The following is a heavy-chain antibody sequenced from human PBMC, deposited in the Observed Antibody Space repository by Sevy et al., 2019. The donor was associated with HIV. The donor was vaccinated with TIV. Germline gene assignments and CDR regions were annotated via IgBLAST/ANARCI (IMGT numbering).Heavy chain of an antibody. CDR3: ARAEGQWLAFDY. V-gene: IGHV1-69*13. CDR2: IIPIFGTA. CDR1: GGTFSSYA. D-gene: IGHD6-19*01. J-gene: IGHJ4*02. Sequence: SVKVSCKASGGTFSSYAISWVRQAPGQGLEWMGGIIPIFGTANYAQKFQGRVTITADESTSTAYMELSSLRSEDTAVYYCARAEGQWLAFDYWGQGTLVTVSS.